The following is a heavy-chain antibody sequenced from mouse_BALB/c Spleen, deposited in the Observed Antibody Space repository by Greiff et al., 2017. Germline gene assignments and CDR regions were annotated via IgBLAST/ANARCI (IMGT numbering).Heavy chain of an antibody. Sequence: EVQLQQSGTVLARPGASVKMSCKASGYTFTSYWMHWVKQRPGQGLEWIGAIYPGNSGTSYNQKFKGKAKLTAVTSTSTAYMELSSLTNEDSAVYYCTRWDDYDGAWFAYWGQGTLVTVSA. CDR1: GYTFTSYW. CDR3: TRWDDYDGAWFAY. J-gene: IGHJ3*01. D-gene: IGHD2-4*01. CDR2: IYPGNSGT. V-gene: IGHV1-5*01.